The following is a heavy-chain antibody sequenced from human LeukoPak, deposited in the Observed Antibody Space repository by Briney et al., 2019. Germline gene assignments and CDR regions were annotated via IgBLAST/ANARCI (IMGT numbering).Heavy chain of an antibody. CDR3: ARAAGFYDSSGYLNFDY. V-gene: IGHV3-48*03. J-gene: IGHJ4*02. D-gene: IGHD3-22*01. CDR1: GFTFSSYA. CDR2: ISSSGSTI. Sequence: GGSLRLSCAASGFTFSSYAMSWVRQAPGKGLEWVSYISSSGSTIYYADSVKGRFTISRDNAKNSLYLQMNGLRAEDTAVYYCARAAGFYDSSGYLNFDYWGQGTLVTVSS.